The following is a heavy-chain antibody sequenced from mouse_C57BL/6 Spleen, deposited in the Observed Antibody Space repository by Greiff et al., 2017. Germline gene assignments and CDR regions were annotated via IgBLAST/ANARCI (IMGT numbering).Heavy chain of an antibody. V-gene: IGHV3-6*01. CDR3: ARDRDYGSSYWYFDV. J-gene: IGHJ1*03. CDR1: GYSITSGYY. Sequence: EVQLKQSGPGLVKPSPSLSLSCSATGYSITSGYYWNWIRQFPGNKLEWMGYISYDGSNNYNPSLKNRISITRDTSKNPFYLKLNSVTTEDTATYYCARDRDYGSSYWYFDVWGTGTTVTVSS. D-gene: IGHD1-1*01. CDR2: ISYDGSN.